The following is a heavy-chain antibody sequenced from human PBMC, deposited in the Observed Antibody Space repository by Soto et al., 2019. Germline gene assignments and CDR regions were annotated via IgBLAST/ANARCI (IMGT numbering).Heavy chain of an antibody. J-gene: IGHJ4*02. CDR1: GFTFSDYY. CDR3: AREDGYSSTPDY. Sequence: QVLLVESGGGLVKPGGSLRLSCAASGFTFSDYYMSWIRQAPGKGLEWISYISSSGSFTNYADSVKGRFTISRDNAKNSLYLQMNGVRAEDTAVYYCAREDGYSSTPDYWGQGTLVSVSS. D-gene: IGHD5-12*01. V-gene: IGHV3-11*06. CDR2: ISSSGSFT.